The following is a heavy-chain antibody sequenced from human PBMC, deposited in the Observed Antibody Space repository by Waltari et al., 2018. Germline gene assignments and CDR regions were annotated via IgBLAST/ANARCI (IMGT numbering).Heavy chain of an antibody. CDR3: ARSLGYCSGGSCYSVKLDY. CDR1: GGTFSSYA. Sequence: QVQLVQSGAEVKKPGSSVKVSCKDSGGTFSSYAISWVRQPPGQGLEWMGGIIPIFGTANYSQKFQGRVTITADESTSTAYMELSILRSDDTAVYYCARSLGYCSGGSCYSVKLDYWGQGTLVTVSS. CDR2: IIPIFGTA. J-gene: IGHJ4*02. V-gene: IGHV1-69*13. D-gene: IGHD2-15*01.